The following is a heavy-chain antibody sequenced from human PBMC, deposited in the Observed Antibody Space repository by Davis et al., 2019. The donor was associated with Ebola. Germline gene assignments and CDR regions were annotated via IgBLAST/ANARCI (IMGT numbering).Heavy chain of an antibody. CDR3: ARESSGLDY. D-gene: IGHD6-19*01. Sequence: GGSLRLSCAASGFTFSSYSMNWVRQAPGKGLEWVSVIYSGGSTYYADSVKGRFTISRDNSKNTLYLQMNSLRAEDTAVYYCARESSGLDYWGQGTLVTVSS. J-gene: IGHJ4*02. CDR1: GFTFSSYS. V-gene: IGHV3-66*01. CDR2: IYSGGST.